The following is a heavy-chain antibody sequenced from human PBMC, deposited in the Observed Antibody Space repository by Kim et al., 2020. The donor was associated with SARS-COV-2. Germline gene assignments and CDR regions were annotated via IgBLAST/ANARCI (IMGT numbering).Heavy chain of an antibody. CDR3: ARGELRYFDWLLDSANFDY. Sequence: GGSLRLSCAASGFTFSDYYMSWIRQAPGKGLEWVSYISSSGSTIYYADSVKGRFTISRDNAKNSLYLQMNSLRAEDTAVYYCARGELRYFDWLLDSANFDYWGQGTLVTVSS. V-gene: IGHV3-11*04. D-gene: IGHD3-9*01. CDR1: GFTFSDYY. CDR2: ISSSGSTI. J-gene: IGHJ4*02.